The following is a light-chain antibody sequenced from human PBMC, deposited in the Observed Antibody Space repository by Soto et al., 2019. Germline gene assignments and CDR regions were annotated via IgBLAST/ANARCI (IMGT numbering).Light chain of an antibody. V-gene: IGLV2-14*03. CDR3: SSYTSSSTVV. J-gene: IGLJ2*01. Sequence: QSALTQPVSVSGSPGQSITISCTGTSSDVGGYNYVSWYQHLPGKAPKLMIYDVSNRPSGVSNRFSGSKSGNTASLTISGVQAEDEADYYCSSYTSSSTVVFGGGTKVTVL. CDR2: DVS. CDR1: SSDVGGYNY.